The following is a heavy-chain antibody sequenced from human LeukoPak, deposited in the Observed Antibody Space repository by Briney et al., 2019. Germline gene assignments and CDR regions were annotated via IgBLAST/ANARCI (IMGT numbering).Heavy chain of an antibody. D-gene: IGHD3-10*01. Sequence: GGSLRLSCVASGFTFSSYSMNWVRQAPGKGLEWVSSISSSSSYIYYADSVKGRFTISRDNAKNSLYLQMNSLRAEDTAVYYCARDFDYYGSGSYDYWGQGTLVTVSS. V-gene: IGHV3-21*01. CDR2: ISSSSSYI. CDR3: ARDFDYYGSGSYDY. J-gene: IGHJ4*02. CDR1: GFTFSSYS.